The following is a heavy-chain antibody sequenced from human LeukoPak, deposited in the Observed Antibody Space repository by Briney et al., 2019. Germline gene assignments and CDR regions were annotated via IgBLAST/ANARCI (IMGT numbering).Heavy chain of an antibody. CDR3: VKGEYYYDSGSDSYKYYMHV. D-gene: IGHD3-10*01. CDR1: GFTVRNNY. Sequence: PGGSLRLSCAASGFTVRNNYMTWVRQASGKGLEWVSVIFSDGNTYYADSVRGRFTISRDTSKNLVYLQMTSLRAEDTAVFYCVKGEYYYDSGSDSYKYYMHVWGKGTTVTISS. J-gene: IGHJ6*03. V-gene: IGHV3-66*01. CDR2: IFSDGNT.